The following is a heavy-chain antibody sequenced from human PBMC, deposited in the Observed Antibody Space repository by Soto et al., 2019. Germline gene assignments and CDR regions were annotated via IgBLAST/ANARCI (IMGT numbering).Heavy chain of an antibody. D-gene: IGHD2-15*01. CDR2: IIPIFGTA. J-gene: IGHJ4*02. V-gene: IGHV1-69*01. Sequence: SWVQQAPGQGLEWMGGIIPIFGTANYAQKFQGRVTITADESTSTAYMELSSLRSEDTAEYYCARGAYSAYWGQRTPVTVTS. CDR3: ARGAYSAY.